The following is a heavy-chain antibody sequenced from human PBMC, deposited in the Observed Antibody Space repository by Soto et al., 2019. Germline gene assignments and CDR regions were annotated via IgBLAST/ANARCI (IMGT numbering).Heavy chain of an antibody. CDR1: GGCISTSNW. CDR3: ARARATIAAAAIFDC. J-gene: IGHJ4*02. CDR2: VYRTGST. Sequence: QVQLQESGPGLVKPSGTLSLTCAVSGGCISTSNWWSWVRQPPGKGLEWIGEVYRTGSTTYNPSLESRLTISVDKSKNQFSLKLTSVTAADTAVYYCARARATIAAAAIFDCWGQGTLVTVSS. V-gene: IGHV4-4*02. D-gene: IGHD6-13*01.